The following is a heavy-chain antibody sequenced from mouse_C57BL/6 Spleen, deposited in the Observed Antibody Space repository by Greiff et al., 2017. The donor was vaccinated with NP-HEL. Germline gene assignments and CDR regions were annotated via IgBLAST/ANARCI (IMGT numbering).Heavy chain of an antibody. J-gene: IGHJ1*03. V-gene: IGHV5-16*01. CDR3: ARDGYDYDAGYWYFDV. CDR2: INYDGSST. Sequence: DVMLVESEGGLVQPGSSMKLSCTASGFTFSDYYMAWVRQVPEKGLEWVANINYDGSSTYYLDSLKSRFIISRDNAKNILYLQMSSLKSEDTATYYCARDGYDYDAGYWYFDVWGTGTTVTVSS. CDR1: GFTFSDYY. D-gene: IGHD2-4*01.